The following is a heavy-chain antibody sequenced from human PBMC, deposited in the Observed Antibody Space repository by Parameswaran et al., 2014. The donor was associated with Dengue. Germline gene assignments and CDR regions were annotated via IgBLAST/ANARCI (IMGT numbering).Heavy chain of an antibody. CDR2: ISAYNGNT. J-gene: IGHJ6*02. Sequence: WVRQAPGQGLEWMGWISAYNGNTNYAQKLQGRVTMTTDTSTSTAYMELRSLRSDDTAVYYCARVDYYDSSSPSNYMDVWGQGTTVTVSS. D-gene: IGHD3-22*01. V-gene: IGHV1-18*01. CDR3: ARVDYYDSSSPSNYMDV.